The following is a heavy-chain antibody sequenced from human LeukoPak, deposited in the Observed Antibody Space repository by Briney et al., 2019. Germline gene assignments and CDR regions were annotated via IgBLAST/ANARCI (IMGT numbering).Heavy chain of an antibody. J-gene: IGHJ4*02. D-gene: IGHD5-24*01. CDR2: IYYSGST. V-gene: IGHV4-59*01. CDR3: ASGVEMATTLDY. CDR1: GGSISSYY. Sequence: SETLSLTCTASGGSISSYYWSWIRQPPGKGLEWIGYIYYSGSTNYNPSLKSRVTISVDTSKNQFSLKLSSVTAADTAVYYCASGVEMATTLDYWGQGTLVTVSS.